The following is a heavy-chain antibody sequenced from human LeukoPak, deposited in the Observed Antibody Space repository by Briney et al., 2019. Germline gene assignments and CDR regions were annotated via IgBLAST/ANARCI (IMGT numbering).Heavy chain of an antibody. V-gene: IGHV3-48*03. CDR1: GFTFSNYE. Sequence: GGSLRLSCAASGFTFSNYEMNWVRQAPGKGLEWVSYISSSGSTIYYADSVKGRFTISRDNAKNSLYLQMSSLRAEDVAVYYCARAYYGAVPFDIWGQGTMVTVSS. CDR2: ISSSGSTI. J-gene: IGHJ3*02. D-gene: IGHD4-17*01. CDR3: ARAYYGAVPFDI.